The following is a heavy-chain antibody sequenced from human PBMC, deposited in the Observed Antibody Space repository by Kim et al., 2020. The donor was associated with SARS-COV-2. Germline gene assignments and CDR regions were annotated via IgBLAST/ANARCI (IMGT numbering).Heavy chain of an antibody. CDR1: GGSISSYY. CDR2: IYYSGST. V-gene: IGHV4-59*01. CDR3: ARAPRVTMVRWVITWIDAFDI. D-gene: IGHD3-10*01. Sequence: SETLSLTCTVSGGSISSYYWSWIRQPPGKGLEWIGYIYYSGSTNYYPSLKSRVTISVDTSKNQFSLKLSSVTAADTAVYYCARAPRVTMVRWVITWIDAFDIGAKGTMLSVSS. J-gene: IGHJ3*02.